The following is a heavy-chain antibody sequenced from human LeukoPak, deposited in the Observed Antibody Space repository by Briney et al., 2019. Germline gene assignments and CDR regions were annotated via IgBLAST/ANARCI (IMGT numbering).Heavy chain of an antibody. CDR2: ISGSGGST. D-gene: IGHD6-13*01. CDR1: GFTFSSYA. V-gene: IGHV3-23*01. J-gene: IGHJ4*02. Sequence: GGSLRLSCAASGFTFSSYAMSWVRQAPGKGLEWVSAISGSGGSTYYADSVKGRFTISRDNSKNTLYLQMNSLRAEDMAVYYCARDGERSSWYYFDYWGQGTLVTVSS. CDR3: ARDGERSSWYYFDY.